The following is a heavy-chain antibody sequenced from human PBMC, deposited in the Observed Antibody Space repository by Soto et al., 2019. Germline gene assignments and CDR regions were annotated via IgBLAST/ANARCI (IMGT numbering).Heavy chain of an antibody. J-gene: IGHJ4*02. CDR2: ISSRSTGI. CDR1: GFNFSGYV. Sequence: VQLVESGGGLAQPGGSLRLSCGGSGFNFSGYVMNWVRQAPGKGLQWISYISSRSTGIHYADSVKGRFTISRDNGKRSLYLQLNSLRDDDTGIYFCARGVLDYWGQGAQVTVSS. V-gene: IGHV3-48*02. CDR3: ARGVLDY. D-gene: IGHD2-2*03.